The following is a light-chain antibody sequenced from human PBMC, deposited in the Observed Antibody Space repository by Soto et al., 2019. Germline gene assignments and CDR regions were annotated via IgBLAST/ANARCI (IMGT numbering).Light chain of an antibody. CDR2: AAS. CDR1: QGISSY. V-gene: IGKV1-39*01. CDR3: QQSYTTPWT. J-gene: IGKJ1*01. Sequence: DIQMTQSPSSLSASTGDRVTITCRASQGISSYLAWYQQKPGKAPKLLIYAASSLQTGVPSRFSGSGSGTDFTLTISSLQPEDFATYHCQQSYTTPWTFGQGTKVDIK.